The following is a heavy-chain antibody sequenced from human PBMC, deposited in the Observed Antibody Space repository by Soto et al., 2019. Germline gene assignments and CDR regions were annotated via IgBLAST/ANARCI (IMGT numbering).Heavy chain of an antibody. CDR2: ITSSSGHI. V-gene: IGHV3-21*01. D-gene: IGHD3-10*01. CDR1: GFTLTTYT. CDR3: VRERGLSSFYGMDV. Sequence: PGGFLRLSCEASGFTLTTYTMNWVRQVSGKGLEWVSSITSSSGHIYYADSVKGRFTISRDNARNSLYLQMNSLRAEDTAVYYCVRERGLSSFYGMDVWGQGTTVTVS. J-gene: IGHJ6*02.